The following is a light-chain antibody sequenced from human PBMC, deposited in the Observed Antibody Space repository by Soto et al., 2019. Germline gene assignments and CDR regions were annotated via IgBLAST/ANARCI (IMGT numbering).Light chain of an antibody. Sequence: QSALTQPASVSGSPGQSITISCTGTSSGAYSFVSWYQHHPGKGPKLMIYEVTNRPSGISDRFSGSKSGNTASLTISGLQAEDEADYYCSSYAGSSTPYVFGTGTKLTVL. CDR3: SSYAGSSTPYV. CDR1: SSGAYSF. J-gene: IGLJ1*01. V-gene: IGLV2-14*01. CDR2: EVT.